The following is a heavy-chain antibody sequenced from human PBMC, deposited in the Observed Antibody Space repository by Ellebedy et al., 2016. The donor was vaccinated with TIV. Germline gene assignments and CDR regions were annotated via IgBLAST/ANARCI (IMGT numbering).Heavy chain of an antibody. CDR3: AGGYSSGWTDY. Sequence: MPGGSLRLSCTVSGGSISSYYWNWIRQPPGKGLEWIAYIFYTGSTNYNPSLQSRVTMSVDTSKNQFSLKLSSVTAADTAVYYCAGGYSSGWTDYWGQGTLVTVSS. J-gene: IGHJ4*02. CDR2: IFYTGST. V-gene: IGHV4-59*12. CDR1: GGSISSYY. D-gene: IGHD6-19*01.